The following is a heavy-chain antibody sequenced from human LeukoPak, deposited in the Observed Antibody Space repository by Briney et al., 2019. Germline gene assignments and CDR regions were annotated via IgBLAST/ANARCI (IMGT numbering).Heavy chain of an antibody. V-gene: IGHV1-69*01. D-gene: IGHD5-18*01. CDR1: GGTFSSYA. J-gene: IGHJ6*03. Sequence: SVKVSCKASGGTFSSYAISWVRQAPGQGREWMGGIIPIFGTANYAQKFQGRVTITADESTSTAYMELSGLRSEDTAVYYCARGTGDSYGAPYYYYYMDVWGKGTTVTVSS. CDR2: IIPIFGTA. CDR3: ARGTGDSYGAPYYYYYMDV.